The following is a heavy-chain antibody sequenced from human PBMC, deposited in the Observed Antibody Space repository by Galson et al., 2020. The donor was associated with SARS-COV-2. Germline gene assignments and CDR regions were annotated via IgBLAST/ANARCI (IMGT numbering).Heavy chain of an antibody. CDR1: GFTFDDYA. V-gene: IGHV3-9*01. CDR2: ISWNSGSI. Sequence: SCAAYGFTFDDYAMHWVRQAPGKGLEWVSGISWNSGSIGYADSVKGRFTISRDNAKNCLYLQMNSLGAEDTALYYCARDYMATPVNWFDPWGQGTLVTVSS. J-gene: IGHJ5*02. D-gene: IGHD5-12*01. CDR3: ARDYMATPVNWFDP.